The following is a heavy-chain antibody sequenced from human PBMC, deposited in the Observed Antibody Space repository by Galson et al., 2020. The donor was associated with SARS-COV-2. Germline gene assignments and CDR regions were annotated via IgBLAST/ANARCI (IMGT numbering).Heavy chain of an antibody. D-gene: IGHD1-26*01. CDR1: GGSLSDYF. J-gene: IGHJ5*02. CDR2: INPSGFS. CDR3: ARGRSFGANNWFDP. V-gene: IGHV4-34*01. Sequence: SETLSLTCAVYGGSLSDYFWSWIRQPPGKGLEWIGEINPSGFSNFNPSLKSRVTMSVDTSKNQFSLKVNSMTAADTAVYYCARGRSFGANNWFDPWGQGTLVTVSS.